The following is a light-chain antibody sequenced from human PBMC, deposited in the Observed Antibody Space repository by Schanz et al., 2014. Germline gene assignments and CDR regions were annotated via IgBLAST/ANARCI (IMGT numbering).Light chain of an antibody. V-gene: IGKV3-15*01. CDR3: QQYHNWPRT. CDR1: QSVSSS. J-gene: IGKJ2*01. CDR2: GAS. Sequence: EIVMTQSPATLSVSPGEGVTLSCRASQSVSSSLAWYQQKPGQAPRLLIYGASIRATGIPARFSGSGSGTEFTLTISSLQSEDLAVYYCQQYHNWPRTFGQGTKLDIK.